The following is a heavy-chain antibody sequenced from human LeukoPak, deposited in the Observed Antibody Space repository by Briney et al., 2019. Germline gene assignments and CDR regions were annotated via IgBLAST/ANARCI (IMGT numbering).Heavy chain of an antibody. CDR2: ITWNSGSI. D-gene: IGHD3-10*01. CDR3: AKLSAGSENDY. J-gene: IGHJ4*02. CDR1: GFTFDDYA. Sequence: GRSLRLSCAASGFTFDDYAMHWVRQVPGKGPEWVAGITWNSGSIDYADSVKGRFTISGDNAKNYLYLQMNSLRSEDTALYYCAKLSAGSENDYWGQGTLVTDSS. V-gene: IGHV3-9*01.